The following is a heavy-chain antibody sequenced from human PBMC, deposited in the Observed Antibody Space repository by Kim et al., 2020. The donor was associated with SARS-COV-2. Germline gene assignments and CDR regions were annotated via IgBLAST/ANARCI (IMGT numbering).Heavy chain of an antibody. CDR3: ARDQGGLGYCSSTCCYGFDY. V-gene: IGHV3-33*01. D-gene: IGHD2-2*01. J-gene: IGHJ4*02. Sequence: GGSLRLSCAASGFTFSSYGMHWVRQAPGKGLEWVAVIWYDGSNKYYADSVKGRFTISRDNSKNTLYLQMNSLRAEDTAVYYCARDQGGLGYCSSTCCYGFDYWGQGTLVTVSS. CDR1: GFTFSSYG. CDR2: IWYDGSNK.